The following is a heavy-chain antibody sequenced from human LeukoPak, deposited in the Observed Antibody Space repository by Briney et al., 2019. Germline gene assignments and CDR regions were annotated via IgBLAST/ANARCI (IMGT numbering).Heavy chain of an antibody. J-gene: IGHJ4*02. V-gene: IGHV3-23*01. CDR2: ISGSGGST. CDR1: GFTFSSYA. D-gene: IGHD2-8*02. Sequence: GGSLRLSCAASGFTFSSYAMSWFRQAPGKGLEWVSAISGSGGSTYYADSVKGRFTISRDNSKNTLYLQMNSLRAEDTAVYYCAKDRGLLGVGDYWGQGTLVTVSS. CDR3: AKDRGLLGVGDY.